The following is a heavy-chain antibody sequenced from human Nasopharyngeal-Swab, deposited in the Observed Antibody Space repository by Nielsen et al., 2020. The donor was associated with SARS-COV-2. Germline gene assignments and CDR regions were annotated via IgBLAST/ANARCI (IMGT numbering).Heavy chain of an antibody. J-gene: IGHJ4*02. CDR2: ISYDGSNK. V-gene: IGHV3-30-3*01. D-gene: IGHD3-22*01. Sequence: GASLRLSCAASGFTFSRYTMHWVRQAPGRGLEWVTVISYDGSNKYYADSVKGRFTISSNISKNTLYLQMNSLRAEDTAVCYCASTPLDSSGYYYAFHYWGRGTLVTVSS. CDR3: ASTPLDSSGYYYAFHY. CDR1: GFTFSRYT.